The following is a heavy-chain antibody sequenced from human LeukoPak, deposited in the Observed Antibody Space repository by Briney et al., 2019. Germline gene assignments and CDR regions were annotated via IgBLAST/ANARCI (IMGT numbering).Heavy chain of an antibody. CDR1: GGSISSSNW. J-gene: IGHJ4*02. D-gene: IGHD3-22*01. CDR3: ASSSGYLRGNDY. V-gene: IGHV4-39*01. Sequence: SETLSLTCAVSGGSISSSNWWSWVRQPPGKGLEWIGSIYYSGSTYYNPSLKSRVTISVDTSKNQFSLKLSSVTAADTAVYYCASSSGYLRGNDYWGQGTLVTVSS. CDR2: IYYSGST.